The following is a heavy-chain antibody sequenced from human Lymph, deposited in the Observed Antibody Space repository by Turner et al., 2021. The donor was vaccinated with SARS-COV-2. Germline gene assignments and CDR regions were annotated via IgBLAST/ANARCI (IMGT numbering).Heavy chain of an antibody. V-gene: IGHV4-59*01. Sequence: VRLQGSGPGLVPPSEALSLVCTGPGGSISSYYWRWIRQPPGQGLEWIGYISYSGRTIYNPSLKSRVNMSVDTSKRQFSLKWGSAAAADSAVYYCVREFDYWGQGTLVTVSS. CDR1: GGSISSYY. CDR3: VREFDY. CDR2: ISYSGRT. J-gene: IGHJ4*02.